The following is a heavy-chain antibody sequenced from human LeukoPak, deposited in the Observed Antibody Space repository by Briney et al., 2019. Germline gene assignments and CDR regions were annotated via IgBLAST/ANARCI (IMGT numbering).Heavy chain of an antibody. D-gene: IGHD5-12*01. CDR2: ISSSSSYI. V-gene: IGHV3-21*01. CDR3: ASSGYDFQGGYFDY. CDR1: GFTFSSYS. J-gene: IGHJ4*02. Sequence: GGSLRLSCAASGFTFSSYSMNWVRQAPGKGLEWVSSISSSSSYIYYADSVKGRFTISRDNATNSLYLQMNSLRAEDTAVYYCASSGYDFQGGYFDYWGQGTLVTVSS.